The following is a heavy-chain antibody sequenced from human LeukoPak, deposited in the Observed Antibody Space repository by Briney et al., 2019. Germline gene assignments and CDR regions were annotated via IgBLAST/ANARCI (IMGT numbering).Heavy chain of an antibody. D-gene: IGHD1-14*01. V-gene: IGHV4-39*01. CDR2: IYYSGST. CDR3: ARHRPEGYWYFDL. J-gene: IGHJ2*01. Sequence: PSETLSLTCTGSAGSISSSSYYWGWIRQPPGKGLEWIGSIYYSGSTYYNPSLKSRVTISVDTSKNQFSLKLSSVTAADTAVYYCARHRPEGYWYFDLWGRGTLVTVSS. CDR1: AGSISSSSYY.